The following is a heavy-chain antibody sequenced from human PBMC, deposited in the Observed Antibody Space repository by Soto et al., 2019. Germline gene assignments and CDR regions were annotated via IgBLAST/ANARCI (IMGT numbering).Heavy chain of an antibody. CDR3: ARDPIPVPMYFFDY. CDR2: ISSDSSYI. Sequence: GGSLRLSCTASGFTFSNYSMNWVRQAPGKGLEWVSSISSDSSYIYYADSVKGRFTISRDNTKNSLSLQMNSLRAEDTAVYFCARDPIPVPMYFFDYWGQGSLVTVSS. D-gene: IGHD6-19*01. J-gene: IGHJ4*02. CDR1: GFTFSNYS. V-gene: IGHV3-21*01.